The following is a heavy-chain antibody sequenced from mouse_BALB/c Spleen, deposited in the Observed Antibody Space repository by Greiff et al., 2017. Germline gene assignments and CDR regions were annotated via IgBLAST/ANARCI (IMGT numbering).Heavy chain of an antibody. Sequence: VQVVESGPGLVAPSQSLSITCTVSGFSFTSYAVHWVRQPPGKGLEWLGVIWAGGSTNYNSALMSRLSISKDNSKSQVFLKMNSLQTDDTAMYYCARGERYYYAMDYWGQGTSVTVSS. CDR2: IWAGGST. CDR3: ARGERYYYAMDY. D-gene: IGHD1-1*01. V-gene: IGHV2-9*02. CDR1: GFSFTSYA. J-gene: IGHJ4*01.